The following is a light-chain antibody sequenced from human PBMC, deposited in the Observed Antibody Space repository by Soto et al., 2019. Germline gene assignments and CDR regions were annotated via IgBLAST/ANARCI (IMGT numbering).Light chain of an antibody. Sequence: DIQMTQSPSTLSASVGDRVTITCRASQNINNWLAWLQQRPGHAPKLLISDASTWESGVPARFAGSGFGTDFTLTISNLQPEDSATYYCQQCDSYWTFGQGTKLEI. CDR2: DAS. CDR3: QQCDSYWT. J-gene: IGKJ2*01. CDR1: QNINNW. V-gene: IGKV1-5*01.